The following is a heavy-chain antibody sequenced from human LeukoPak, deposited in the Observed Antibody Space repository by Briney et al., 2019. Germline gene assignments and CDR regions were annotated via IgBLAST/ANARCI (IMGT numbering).Heavy chain of an antibody. J-gene: IGHJ4*02. CDR2: INAGNGNT. V-gene: IGHV1-3*01. CDR3: ARGRSGTEDFDY. CDR1: GYTFTSYA. D-gene: IGHD1-7*01. Sequence: ASVKVSCKASGYTFTSYAMHWVRQAPGQRLEWMGWINAGNGNTKYSQKFQGRVTITRDTSASTAYMELSSLRSEDTAVYYCARGRSGTEDFDYWGQGTLVTVSS.